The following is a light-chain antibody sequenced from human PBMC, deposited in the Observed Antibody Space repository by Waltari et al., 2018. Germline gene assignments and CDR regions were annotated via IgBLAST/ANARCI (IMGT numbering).Light chain of an antibody. CDR3: QQYNSYSLLT. CDR1: QSISNW. Sequence: DIQMTQSPSTLSASVGDRLTITCRASQSISNWLAWYQQKPGKAPKLLIYKASTLESGVPSRFSGSGSGTEFTRTISSLQPDDFATYYCQQYNSYSLLTFGGGTKVEIK. CDR2: KAS. V-gene: IGKV1-5*03. J-gene: IGKJ4*01.